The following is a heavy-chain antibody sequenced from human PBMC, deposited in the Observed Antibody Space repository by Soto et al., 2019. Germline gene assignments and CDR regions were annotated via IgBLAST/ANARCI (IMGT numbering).Heavy chain of an antibody. CDR3: ARVKTYYYDMDV. J-gene: IGHJ6*02. V-gene: IGHV3-48*03. CDR2: ISSSGSTI. CDR1: GFTFSSYE. Sequence: GGSLRLSCAASGFTFSSYEMNWVRQAPGKGLEWISHISSSGSTIDYADAVKGRFTISRDNAKNSVYLQMNSLRAEDTAVYYCARVKTYYYDMDVWGQGTTVTVSS.